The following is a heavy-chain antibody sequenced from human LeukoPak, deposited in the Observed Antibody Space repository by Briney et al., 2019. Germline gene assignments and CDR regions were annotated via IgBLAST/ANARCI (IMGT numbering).Heavy chain of an antibody. V-gene: IGHV4-38-2*02. CDR1: GYSISSGYY. Sequence: PSETLSLTCTVSGYSISSGYYWGWIRQPPGKGLEWIGSIYHSGSTYYNPSLKSRVTMSVDTSKNQFSLKLSSVAAADTAVYYCARTGIYYYDSSGSYYFDYWGQGTLVTVSS. CDR3: ARTGIYYYDSSGSYYFDY. J-gene: IGHJ4*02. CDR2: IYHSGST. D-gene: IGHD3-22*01.